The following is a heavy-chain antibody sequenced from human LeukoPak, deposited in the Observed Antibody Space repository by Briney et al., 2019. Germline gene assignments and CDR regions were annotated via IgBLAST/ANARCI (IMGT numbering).Heavy chain of an antibody. CDR2: IIPIFGTA. CDR3: AGGAHYYGHPDAFDI. CDR1: GGTFSSYA. D-gene: IGHD3-10*01. V-gene: IGHV1-69*05. Sequence: SVKVSCKASGGTFSSYAISWVRQAPGQGLEWMGRIIPIFGTANYAQKFQGRVTITTDESTSTAYMELSSLRSEDTAVYYCAGGAHYYGHPDAFDIWGQGTMVTVSS. J-gene: IGHJ3*02.